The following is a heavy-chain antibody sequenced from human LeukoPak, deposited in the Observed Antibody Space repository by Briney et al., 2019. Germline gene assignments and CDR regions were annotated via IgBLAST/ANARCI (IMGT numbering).Heavy chain of an antibody. CDR2: ISFDGNDK. J-gene: IGHJ4*02. CDR1: GFSFSDYA. V-gene: IGHV3-30*09. CDR3: ARTLWDKSDGYDYFFDY. Sequence: GGYLRLSCAASGFSFSDYAMHWVRQAPGKGLEWLAVISFDGNDKYYAGSVKGRFALSRDNSKNTLDLQMNSLIPEDTAVYYCARTLWDKSDGYDYFFDYWGQGSLVIVSS. D-gene: IGHD5-12*01.